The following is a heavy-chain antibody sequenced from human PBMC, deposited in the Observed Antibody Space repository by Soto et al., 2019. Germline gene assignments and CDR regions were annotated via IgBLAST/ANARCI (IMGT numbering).Heavy chain of an antibody. D-gene: IGHD2-15*01. Sequence: GGSLRLSCAASGFTFSSYWMSWVRQAPGKGLEWVANIKQDGSEKYYVDSVKGRFTISRDNAKNSLYLQMNSLRAEDTAVYYCAKDRYCSGGSCYNDAFDIWGQGTTVTVSS. V-gene: IGHV3-7*05. J-gene: IGHJ3*02. CDR1: GFTFSSYW. CDR2: IKQDGSEK. CDR3: AKDRYCSGGSCYNDAFDI.